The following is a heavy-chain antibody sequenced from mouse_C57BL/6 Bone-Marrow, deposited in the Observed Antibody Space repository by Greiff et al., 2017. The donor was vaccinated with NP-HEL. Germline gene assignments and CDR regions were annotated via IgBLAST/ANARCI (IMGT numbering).Heavy chain of an antibody. CDR1: GYTFTDYY. V-gene: IGHV1-75*01. Sequence: VQLQQSGPELVKPGASVKISCKASGYTFTDYYINWVKQRPGQGLEWIGWIFPGSGSTYYNEKFKGKATLTVDKSSSTAYLLLSSLTSEDSSVYFCARDFSYSNYFYWYFDVWGTGTTVTVSS. J-gene: IGHJ1*03. D-gene: IGHD2-5*01. CDR2: IFPGSGST. CDR3: ARDFSYSNYFYWYFDV.